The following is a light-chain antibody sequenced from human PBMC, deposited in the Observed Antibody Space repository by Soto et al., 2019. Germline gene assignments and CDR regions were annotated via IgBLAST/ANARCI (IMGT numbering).Light chain of an antibody. V-gene: IGKV4-1*01. CDR3: QQYYNAPYT. CDR1: QSVLYSSNNKNY. J-gene: IGKJ2*01. Sequence: DIVMTQSPDPLAVSLGERATINCKSSQSVLYSSNNKNYLAWYQQKPGQPPKMLIYWASTRESGVPDRFSGSGSGTDFTLTISSLQAEDVAVYYCQQYYNAPYTFGQGTKLEI. CDR2: WAS.